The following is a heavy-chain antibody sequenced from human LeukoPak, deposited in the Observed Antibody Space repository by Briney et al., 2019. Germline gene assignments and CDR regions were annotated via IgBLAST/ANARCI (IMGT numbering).Heavy chain of an antibody. CDR2: IYYSGST. CDR3: ARDTLHYDAFDI. J-gene: IGHJ3*02. V-gene: IGHV4-59*01. CDR1: GGSISTYY. Sequence: SETLSLTCTVSGGSISTYYWNWLRQPPGKGLEWIGYIYYSGSTNYNPSLKSRVTISADTSKNQFSLKLSSVTAADTAVYYCARDTLHYDAFDIWGQGTMVTVSS.